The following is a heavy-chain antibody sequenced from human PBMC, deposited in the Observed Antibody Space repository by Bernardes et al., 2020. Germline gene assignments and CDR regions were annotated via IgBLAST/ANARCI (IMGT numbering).Heavy chain of an antibody. V-gene: IGHV2-5*02. D-gene: IGHD3-16*01. Sequence: SGPTLVKPTQTLTLTCTFSGFSLSTSGVGVGWIRQPPGKALEWLALIYWDDDKRYSPSLKSRLTITKDTSKNQVVLTMTNMDPVDTAVYYCGRDEAAAYLFSEITWGQGTLVTVSS. CDR3: GRDEAAAYLFSEIT. CDR2: IYWDDDK. J-gene: IGHJ5*02. CDR1: GFSLSTSGVG.